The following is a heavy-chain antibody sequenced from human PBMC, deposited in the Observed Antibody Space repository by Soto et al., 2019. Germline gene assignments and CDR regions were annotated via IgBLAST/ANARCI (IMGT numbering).Heavy chain of an antibody. Sequence: SLRLSCAASGFTFSDYYMSWIRQAPGKGLEWVSYISSSSSYTNYADSVKGRFTISRDNAKNSLYLQMNSLRAEDTAVYYCASKIYYGSGSYSYWGQGTLVTVSS. V-gene: IGHV3-11*06. D-gene: IGHD3-10*01. CDR3: ASKIYYGSGSYSY. CDR1: GFTFSDYY. J-gene: IGHJ4*02. CDR2: ISSSSSYT.